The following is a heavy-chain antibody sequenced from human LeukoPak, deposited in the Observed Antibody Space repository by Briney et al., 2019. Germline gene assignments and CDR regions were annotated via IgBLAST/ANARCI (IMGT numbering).Heavy chain of an antibody. CDR2: INHSGST. CDR3: ARGLGEDTAMAFDY. CDR1: GGSISSGGYS. Sequence: PSQTLSLTCAVSGGSISSGGYSWSWIRQPPGKGLEWIGEINHSGSTNYNPSLKSRVTISVDTSKNQFSLKLSSVTAADTAVYYCARGLGEDTAMAFDYWGQGTLVTVSS. J-gene: IGHJ4*02. V-gene: IGHV4-30-2*01. D-gene: IGHD5-18*01.